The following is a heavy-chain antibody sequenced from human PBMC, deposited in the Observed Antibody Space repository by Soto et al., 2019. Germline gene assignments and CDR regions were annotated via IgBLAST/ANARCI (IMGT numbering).Heavy chain of an antibody. V-gene: IGHV1-46*01. CDR3: ARDHSISSSGAWWLDP. CDR2: INPRAGNT. J-gene: IGHJ5*02. D-gene: IGHD6-13*01. Sequence: QVQLVQSGAEVKRPGASVQVSCKASGYTFTNNYIHWERRAPGQGLEWMGTINPRAGNTNNAQKFQGRVTLTRDTSTSTVYMDLRSLTSEDTAVYYCARDHSISSSGAWWLDPWGQGTLVTVSP. CDR1: GYTFTNNY.